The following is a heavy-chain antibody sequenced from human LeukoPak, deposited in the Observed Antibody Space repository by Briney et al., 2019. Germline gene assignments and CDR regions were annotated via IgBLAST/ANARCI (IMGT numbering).Heavy chain of an antibody. D-gene: IGHD5-12*01. Sequence: ASVKVSCKASGYTFTGYYMHWVRQAPGQGLEWMGWINPNSGGTNYAQKFRGRVTMTRDTSISTAYMELSRLRSDDTAVYYCARVMGYSGYDPVDYWGQGTLVTVSS. CDR3: ARVMGYSGYDPVDY. CDR1: GYTFTGYY. CDR2: INPNSGGT. V-gene: IGHV1-2*02. J-gene: IGHJ4*02.